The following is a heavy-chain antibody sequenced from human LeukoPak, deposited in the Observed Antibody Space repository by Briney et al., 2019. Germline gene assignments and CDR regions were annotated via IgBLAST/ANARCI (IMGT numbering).Heavy chain of an antibody. V-gene: IGHV4-34*01. CDR3: ARTGYGSDAFDI. Sequence: SETLSLTCAVYGGSFSGYYWSWIRQPPGKGLEWIGEINHSGSTNYNPSLKSRVTISVDTSKNQFSLKLSSVTAADTAVYYCARTGYGSDAFDIWGQGTMVTVSS. D-gene: IGHD3-10*01. CDR2: INHSGST. CDR1: GGSFSGYY. J-gene: IGHJ3*02.